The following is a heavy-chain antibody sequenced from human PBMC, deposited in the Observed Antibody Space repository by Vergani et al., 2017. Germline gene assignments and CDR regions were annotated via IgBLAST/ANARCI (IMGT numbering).Heavy chain of an antibody. V-gene: IGHV1-69*04. Sequence: QVQLVQSGAEVKKPGSSVKVSCKASGGTFSSYAISWVRQAPGQGLEWMGRIIPILGIANYAQKFQGRVTITADKSTSTAYMELSSLRSEDTAVYYCARDPGIVVVVAATLRFDPWGQGTLVTVSS. D-gene: IGHD2-15*01. CDR1: GGTFSSYA. CDR3: ARDPGIVVVVAATLRFDP. J-gene: IGHJ5*02. CDR2: IIPILGIA.